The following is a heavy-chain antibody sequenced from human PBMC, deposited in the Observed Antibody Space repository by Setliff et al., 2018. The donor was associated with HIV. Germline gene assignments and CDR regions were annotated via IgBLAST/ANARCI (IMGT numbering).Heavy chain of an antibody. CDR2: ISHGGTT. V-gene: IGHV4-34*01. CDR3: ARVGRDRLVTSGLYFDL. CDR1: GGSFIGYH. D-gene: IGHD6-19*01. J-gene: IGHJ2*01. Sequence: LSLTCRVSGGSFIGYHWSWVRHSPEKGLQWIGEISHGGTTKYNPSLKSLFGMSADTSKSEFSLKMTSVTAADTAVYYCARVGRDRLVTSGLYFDLWGRGTLVTVS.